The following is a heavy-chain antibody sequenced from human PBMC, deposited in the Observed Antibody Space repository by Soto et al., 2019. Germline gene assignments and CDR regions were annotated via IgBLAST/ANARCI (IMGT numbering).Heavy chain of an antibody. CDR2: IYYSGGT. J-gene: IGHJ6*03. CDR1: GGSISSSSYY. Sequence: QLQLQESGPGLVKPSETLSLTCTVSGGSISSSSYYWGWIRQPPGKGLEWIGSIYYSGGTYYNPSLKSRGPIPVDTSKNQFSLKLSSVTAEETAVYYCARHRHGSGSYYFILGNYMDVWGKGTTVTVSS. D-gene: IGHD3-10*01. V-gene: IGHV4-39*01. CDR3: ARHRHGSGSYYFILGNYMDV.